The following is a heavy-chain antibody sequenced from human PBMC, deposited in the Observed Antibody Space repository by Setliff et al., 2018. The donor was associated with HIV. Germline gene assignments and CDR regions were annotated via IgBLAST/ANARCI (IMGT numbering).Heavy chain of an antibody. Sequence: ASVKVSCKSSGYMFTEHYVHWVRQSPGQGFQWMGRVDPQTGDTALVQQFQETVSLYADTSIATAFMQLVWLTTGDTATYYCARGPRTSESIDFWGRGTLVTVSS. CDR2: VDPQTGDT. V-gene: IGHV1-2*06. CDR3: ARGPRTSESIDF. D-gene: IGHD6-6*01. CDR1: GYMFTEHY. J-gene: IGHJ4*02.